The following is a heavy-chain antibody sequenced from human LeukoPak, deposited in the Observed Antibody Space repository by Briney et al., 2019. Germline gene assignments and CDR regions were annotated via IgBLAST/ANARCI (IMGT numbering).Heavy chain of an antibody. V-gene: IGHV4-34*01. Sequence: SETLSLTCAVYGGSFSGYYWSWIRQPPGKGLEWIGEINHSGSANYNPSLKSRVTISVDTSKNQFSLKLSSVTAADTAVYYCARVEMATIGPDAFDIWGQGTMVTVSS. D-gene: IGHD5-24*01. CDR1: GGSFSGYY. CDR2: INHSGSA. J-gene: IGHJ3*02. CDR3: ARVEMATIGPDAFDI.